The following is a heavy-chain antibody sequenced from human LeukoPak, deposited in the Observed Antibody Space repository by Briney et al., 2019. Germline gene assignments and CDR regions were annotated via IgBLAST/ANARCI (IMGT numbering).Heavy chain of an antibody. V-gene: IGHV1-69*13. CDR2: IIPIFGTA. J-gene: IGHJ5*02. CDR3: ARHHDIVTHLNWFDP. D-gene: IGHD3-9*01. CDR1: GGTFSSYA. Sequence: SVKVSCKASGGTFSSYAISWVRQAPGQGLEWMGGIIPIFGTANYAQKFQGRVTITADESTSIAYMELSSLRSEDTAVYYCARHHDIVTHLNWFDPWGQGTLVTVSS.